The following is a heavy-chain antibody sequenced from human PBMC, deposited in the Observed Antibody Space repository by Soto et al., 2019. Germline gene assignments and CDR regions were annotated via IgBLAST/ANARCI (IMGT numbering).Heavy chain of an antibody. CDR2: INSDGSST. D-gene: IGHD1-26*01. Sequence: EVQLVESGGGLVQPGGSLRLSCAASGFTFSSYWMHWVRQAPGKGLVWVSRINSDGSSTSYADSVKGRFTISRDNAKNTLYLQMNSLRAEDTAVYYCARARLSLYSGSYYVYLDYWGQGTLVTVSS. J-gene: IGHJ4*02. CDR3: ARARLSLYSGSYYVYLDY. CDR1: GFTFSSYW. V-gene: IGHV3-74*01.